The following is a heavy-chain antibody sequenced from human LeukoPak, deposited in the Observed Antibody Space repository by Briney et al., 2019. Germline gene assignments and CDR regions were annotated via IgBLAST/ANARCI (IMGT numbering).Heavy chain of an antibody. CDR2: INHSGST. Sequence: MASETLSLTCAVYGGSFSGYYWSWIRLPPGKGLEWIGEINHSGSTNYNPSLKSRVTISVDTSKNQFSLKLSSVTAADTAVYYCARGTRTFDPWGQGTLVTVSS. CDR1: GGSFSGYY. D-gene: IGHD1-14*01. J-gene: IGHJ5*02. CDR3: ARGTRTFDP. V-gene: IGHV4-34*01.